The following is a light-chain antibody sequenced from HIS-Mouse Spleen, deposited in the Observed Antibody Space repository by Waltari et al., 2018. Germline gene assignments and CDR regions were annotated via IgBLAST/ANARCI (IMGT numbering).Light chain of an antibody. CDR3: QQYYSYPQWT. CDR2: AAS. Sequence: AIRMTQSPSSLSASTGDRVTLTCRASQGISSYLAWYQQKPGKAPKLLIYAASTLQSGVPSRFSGSGSGTDFTLTISCLQSEDFATYYCQQYYSYPQWTFGQGTKVEIK. V-gene: IGKV1-8*01. J-gene: IGKJ1*01. CDR1: QGISSY.